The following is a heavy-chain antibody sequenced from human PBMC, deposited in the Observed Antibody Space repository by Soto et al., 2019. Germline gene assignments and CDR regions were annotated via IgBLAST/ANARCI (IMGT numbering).Heavy chain of an antibody. V-gene: IGHV3-23*01. Sequence: GASLRLSCSASEFTFSSYAMSWVRQALGKGLEWVSAISGDGNTYYADSVKGRFTISRDNSKNTLYLQMNSLRAEDTAVYYCAKDQPPSVHGYFDYWGQGTLVTXSS. CDR2: ISGDGNT. CDR3: AKDQPPSVHGYFDY. J-gene: IGHJ4*02. CDR1: EFTFSSYA.